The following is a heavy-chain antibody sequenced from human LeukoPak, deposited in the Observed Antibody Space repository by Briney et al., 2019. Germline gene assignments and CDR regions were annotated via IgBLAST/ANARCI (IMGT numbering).Heavy chain of an antibody. CDR1: GYTFTGYY. CDR3: ASDYYDSSGYYSGY. Sequence: ASVKVSCKASGYTFTGYYMHWVRQAPGQGLGWMGWINPNSGGTNYAQKFQGRVTMTRDTSISTAYMELSRLRSDDTAVYYCASDYYDSSGYYSGYWGQGTLVTVSS. J-gene: IGHJ4*02. D-gene: IGHD3-22*01. V-gene: IGHV1-2*02. CDR2: INPNSGGT.